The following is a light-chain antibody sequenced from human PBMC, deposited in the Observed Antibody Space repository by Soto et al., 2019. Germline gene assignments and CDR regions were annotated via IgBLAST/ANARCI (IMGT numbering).Light chain of an antibody. Sequence: EIVLTQSPGTLSLSPGERATLSCRASQSVTSNYLAWYQQKPGQAPRLLIYGASSRATGIPDRFSGSGSGRDFTLTISRLEPEDFAGYYCQQYGGSPRVTFGGGTKVEIK. J-gene: IGKJ4*01. CDR3: QQYGGSPRVT. CDR1: QSVTSNY. CDR2: GAS. V-gene: IGKV3-20*01.